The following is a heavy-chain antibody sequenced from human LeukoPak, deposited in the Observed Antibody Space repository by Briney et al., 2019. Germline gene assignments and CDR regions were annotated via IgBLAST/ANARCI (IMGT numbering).Heavy chain of an antibody. CDR3: AKGHSITMIVVATPPGY. Sequence: GGSLRLSCAASGFTFSSYAMSWVRQAPGKGLEWVSAISGSGGGTYYADSVKGRFTISRDNSKNTLYLQMNSLRAEDTAVYYCAKGHSITMIVVATPPGYWGQGTLVTVSS. D-gene: IGHD3-22*01. V-gene: IGHV3-23*01. CDR1: GFTFSSYA. J-gene: IGHJ4*02. CDR2: ISGSGGGT.